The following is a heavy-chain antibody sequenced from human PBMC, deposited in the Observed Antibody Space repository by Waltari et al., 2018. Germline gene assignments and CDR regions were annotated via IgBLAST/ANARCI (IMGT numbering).Heavy chain of an antibody. CDR1: GGSFSGYY. CDR3: ARVGVVYSGSYYAWFDP. CDR2: INHRGST. Sequence: QVQLQQWGAGLLTPSETLSLPCAVYGGSFSGYYWRWIRQPPGKGLEWIGEINHRGSTNYNPSRKSRVTISVDTSKNQFSLKLSSVTAADTAVYYCARVGVVYSGSYYAWFDPWGQGTLVTVSS. D-gene: IGHD1-26*01. V-gene: IGHV4-34*01. J-gene: IGHJ5*02.